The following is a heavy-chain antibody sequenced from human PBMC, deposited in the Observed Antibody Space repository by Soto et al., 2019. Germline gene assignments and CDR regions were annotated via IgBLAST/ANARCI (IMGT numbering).Heavy chain of an antibody. CDR2: IWYDGSNK. CDR1: GFTFSSYG. CDR3: ARDDSNYNYYYGMDV. Sequence: QVQLVESGGGVVQPGRSLRLSCAASGFTFSSYGMHWVRQAPGKGLEWVAVIWYDGSNKYYADSVKGRFTISRDNSKNKLYLQMNSLRAEDTAVYYCARDDSNYNYYYGMDVWGQGTTVTVSS. V-gene: IGHV3-33*01. J-gene: IGHJ6*02. D-gene: IGHD4-4*01.